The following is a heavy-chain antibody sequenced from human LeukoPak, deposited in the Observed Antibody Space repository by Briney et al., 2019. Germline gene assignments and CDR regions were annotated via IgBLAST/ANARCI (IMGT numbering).Heavy chain of an antibody. J-gene: IGHJ4*02. CDR2: ISYDGTNK. D-gene: IGHD2-2*01. V-gene: IGHV3-30*18. Sequence: PGRSLRLSCEASRFTFSSYGMLWVRQAPGKGLEWVAVISYDGTNKYYADSVKGRFTISRDNSKNILYLQMNSLRPEDTAVYYCAKGRIVIVPAAMDIWGQGTLVTVSS. CDR1: RFTFSSYG. CDR3: AKGRIVIVPAAMDI.